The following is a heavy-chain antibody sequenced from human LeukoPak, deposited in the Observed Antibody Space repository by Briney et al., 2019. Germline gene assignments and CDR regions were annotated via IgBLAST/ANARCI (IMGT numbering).Heavy chain of an antibody. D-gene: IGHD3-16*02. V-gene: IGHV3-48*03. Sequence: PGGSLRLSCAASGFTFSSYEMNWVRQAPGKGLEWVSYISSSGSTIYYADSVKGRFTISRDNDKNSLYLQMNSLRAEDTALYYCAKDMMITFGGVIAPDYWGQGTLVTVSS. CDR1: GFTFSSYE. J-gene: IGHJ4*02. CDR3: AKDMMITFGGVIAPDY. CDR2: ISSSGSTI.